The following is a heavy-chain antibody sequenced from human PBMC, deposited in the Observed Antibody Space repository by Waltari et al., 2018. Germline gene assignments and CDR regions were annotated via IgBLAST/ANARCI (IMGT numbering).Heavy chain of an antibody. D-gene: IGHD3-10*01. CDR1: GGSISSYY. J-gene: IGHJ5*02. CDR2: IGTSGST. V-gene: IGHV4-4*07. Sequence: QVQLQESGPGLVKPSETLSLTCTVSGGSISSYYWSWIRQPAGKGLGGIGRIGTSGSTNCNPSLKSRFTSTVDTSKNQFSRKLSSVTAADTAVYYCARDVARRDYGAVSYYDPNWFDPWGQGTLVTVSS. CDR3: ARDVARRDYGAVSYYDPNWFDP.